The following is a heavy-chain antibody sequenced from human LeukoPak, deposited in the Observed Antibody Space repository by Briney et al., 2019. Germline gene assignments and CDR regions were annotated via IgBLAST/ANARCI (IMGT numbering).Heavy chain of an antibody. Sequence: SETLSLTCTASDDSISRDFWTWIRQPPGKGLEWIGYIRYSGRTGYNPSLKSRVTISIQTSKNQFSLKLTSVTAADTAIYYCARLPDVSGWPFDYWGQGILVTVSS. D-gene: IGHD6-19*01. CDR1: DDSISRDF. CDR3: ARLPDVSGWPFDY. V-gene: IGHV4-59*01. J-gene: IGHJ4*02. CDR2: IRYSGRT.